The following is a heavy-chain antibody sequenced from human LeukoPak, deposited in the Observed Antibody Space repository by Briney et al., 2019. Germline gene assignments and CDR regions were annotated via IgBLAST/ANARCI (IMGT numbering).Heavy chain of an antibody. V-gene: IGHV4-4*02. CDR3: ASLSEYCSSTSCHD. CDR2: IYHSGST. D-gene: IGHD2-2*01. Sequence: SETLSLTCAVSGGSISSGNWWSWVRQPPGKGLEWIGEIYHSGSTNYNPSLKSRVTISVDKSKNQFSLKLSSVTAADTAVYYCASLSEYCSSTSCHDWGQGTLVTVSS. J-gene: IGHJ4*02. CDR1: GGSISSGNW.